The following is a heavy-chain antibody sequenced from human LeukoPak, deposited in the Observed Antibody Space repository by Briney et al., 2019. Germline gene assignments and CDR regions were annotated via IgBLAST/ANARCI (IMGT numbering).Heavy chain of an antibody. CDR1: GFTLSNYW. CDR2: LHSDGTST. Sequence: GGSLRLSCAASGFTLSNYWMHLVRQAPGKGLVWVSRLHSDGTSTSYADSVRGRFTISRDNARNTLYLQMNTLRAEDTAVYYCARSGWPYYFDYWGQGTLVTVSS. D-gene: IGHD6-25*01. CDR3: ARSGWPYYFDY. V-gene: IGHV3-74*01. J-gene: IGHJ4*02.